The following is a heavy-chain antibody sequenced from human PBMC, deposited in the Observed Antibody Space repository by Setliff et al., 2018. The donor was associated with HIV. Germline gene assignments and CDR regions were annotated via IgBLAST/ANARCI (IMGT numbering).Heavy chain of an antibody. CDR1: GYTFTGYF. Sequence: ASVKVSCKASGYTFTGYFLHWVRQAPGQGLEWMGRINPNSGGTNYAQKFQGRVTMTRDTSISTAYMELSRLRSDDTAVYYCATKLHCTNGVCLDAFDIWGQGTTVTVSS. D-gene: IGHD2-8*01. CDR2: INPNSGGT. V-gene: IGHV1-2*06. CDR3: ATKLHCTNGVCLDAFDI. J-gene: IGHJ3*02.